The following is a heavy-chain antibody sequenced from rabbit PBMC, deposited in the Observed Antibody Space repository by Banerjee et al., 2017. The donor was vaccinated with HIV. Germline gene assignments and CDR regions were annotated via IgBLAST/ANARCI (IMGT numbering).Heavy chain of an antibody. D-gene: IGHD6-1*01. CDR1: GFSFSSSQY. V-gene: IGHV1S40*01. CDR2: IYAGSGST. Sequence: QSLEESGGDLVKPGASLTLTCTASGFSFSSSQYMCWVRQAPGRGLEWIACIYAGSGSTYYASWAKGRFTISKTSSTTVTLQMTSLTAADTATYFCARDHPYAVYGGHGYASAILYLWGPGTLVTVS. CDR3: ARDHPYAVYGGHGYASAILYL. J-gene: IGHJ4*01.